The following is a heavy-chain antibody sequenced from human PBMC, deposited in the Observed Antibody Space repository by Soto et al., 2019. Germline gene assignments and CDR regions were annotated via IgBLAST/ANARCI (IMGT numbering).Heavy chain of an antibody. CDR1: GFTFSASA. D-gene: IGHD6-6*01. J-gene: IGHJ5*02. CDR3: TRTRGSSNWVEP. V-gene: IGHV3-73*01. Sequence: EVHLVESGGGLVQPGRSLKLSCAASGFTFSASAIHWVRQASGKGLEWVGRIRSKANNYATAYSESVKGRFTISRDDSKNTTYLHLFSLRTEDTAVYYCTRTRGSSNWVEPWGQGTLVTVSS. CDR2: IRSKANNYAT.